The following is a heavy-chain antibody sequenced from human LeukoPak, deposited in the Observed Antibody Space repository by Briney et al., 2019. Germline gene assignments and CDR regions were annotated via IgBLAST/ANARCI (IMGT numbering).Heavy chain of an antibody. CDR1: GGSLIGYY. V-gene: IGHV4-34*01. J-gene: IGHJ5*02. D-gene: IGHD3-22*01. CDR3: ARISPRRYYYDSSGFYSEVWFDP. CDR2: INHRRST. Sequence: PSETLSHTCVVYGGSLIGYYWSWMRQPPGKGGEGIGEINHRRSTKYNPCLKSRVTISVHTSKSQCSLKLSSVTAADTAVYYCARISPRRYYYDSSGFYSEVWFDPWGQGTLVTVSS.